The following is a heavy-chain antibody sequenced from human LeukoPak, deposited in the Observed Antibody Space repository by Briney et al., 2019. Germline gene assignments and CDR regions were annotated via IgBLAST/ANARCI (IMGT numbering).Heavy chain of an antibody. J-gene: IGHJ4*02. CDR3: AKDDVTVRGVKRAGY. D-gene: IGHD3-10*01. Sequence: GGSLRLSCAASGVTFSSYAMSWVRQAPGKGLEWVSAISGSGGSTYYADSVKGRFTISRDNSKNTLYLQMNSLRAEDTAVYYCAKDDVTVRGVKRAGYWGQGTLVTVSS. V-gene: IGHV3-23*01. CDR2: ISGSGGST. CDR1: GVTFSSYA.